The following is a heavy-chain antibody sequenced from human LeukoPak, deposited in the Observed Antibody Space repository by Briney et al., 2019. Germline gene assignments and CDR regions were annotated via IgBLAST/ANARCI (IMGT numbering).Heavy chain of an antibody. D-gene: IGHD6-19*01. Sequence: ASVKASCKASGYTFTSYAMHWVRQAPGQRLEWMGWINAGNGNTKYSQKFQGRVTITRDTSASTAYMELSSLRSEDTAVYYCARGSSGWSYYFDYWGQGILVTVSS. CDR3: ARGSSGWSYYFDY. CDR1: GYTFTSYA. J-gene: IGHJ4*02. V-gene: IGHV1-3*01. CDR2: INAGNGNT.